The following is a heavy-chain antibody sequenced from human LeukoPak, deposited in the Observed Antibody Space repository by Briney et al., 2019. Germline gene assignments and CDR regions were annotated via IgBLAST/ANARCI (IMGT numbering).Heavy chain of an antibody. V-gene: IGHV1-69*04. J-gene: IGHJ4*02. CDR1: GGTFSSYA. CDR2: IIPILGIA. Sequence: SVKVSCKASGGTFSSYAISWVRQAPGQGLEWMGRIIPILGIANYAQKFQGRVTITADKSTSTAYMELSSLRSEDTAVYYCASTAYDILTGYYSLPPFDYWGQGTLVTVSS. D-gene: IGHD3-9*01. CDR3: ASTAYDILTGYYSLPPFDY.